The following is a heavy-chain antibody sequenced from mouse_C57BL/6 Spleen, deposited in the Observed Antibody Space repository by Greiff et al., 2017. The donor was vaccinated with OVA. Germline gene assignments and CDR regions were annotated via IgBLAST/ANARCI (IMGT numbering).Heavy chain of an antibody. CDR1: GFTFSSYA. CDR2: ISDGGSYT. Sequence: EVMLVESGGGLVKPGGSLKLSCAASGFTFSSYAMSWVRQTPEKRLEWVATISDGGSYTYYPDNVKGRFTISRDNAKNNLYLQMSHLKSEDTAMYYCARVYYSNYVDYWGQGTTLTVSS. J-gene: IGHJ2*01. CDR3: ARVYYSNYVDY. D-gene: IGHD2-5*01. V-gene: IGHV5-4*03.